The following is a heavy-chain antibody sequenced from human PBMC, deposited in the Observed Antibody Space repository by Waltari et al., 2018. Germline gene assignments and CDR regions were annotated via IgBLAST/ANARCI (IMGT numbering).Heavy chain of an antibody. CDR2: IYHSGTT. J-gene: IGHJ3*02. V-gene: IGHV4-38-2*01. CDR3: VKMYSSSWNDAFDI. Sequence: QVQLQESGPGLAKPSETLSLTCAVSGYSISRGYYWGWIRQPPGKGLEWIASIYHSGTTYYNPSLKSRVTILVDRSKNQFSLKLSSVTAADTAVYYCVKMYSSSWNDAFDIWGQGTMVTVSS. D-gene: IGHD2-2*01. CDR1: GYSISRGYY.